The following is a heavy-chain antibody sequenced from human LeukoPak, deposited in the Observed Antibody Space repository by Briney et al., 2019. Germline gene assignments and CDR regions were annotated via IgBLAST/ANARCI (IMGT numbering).Heavy chain of an antibody. V-gene: IGHV3-74*01. J-gene: IGHJ4*01. D-gene: IGHD6-19*01. CDR3: ARQWLGRGYFDY. CDR2: INSDGSST. CDR1: GFTFSSYW. Sequence: GGSLRLSCAASGFTFSSYWMHWVRQAPGKGLVWVSRINSDGSSTSYADSVKGRFTISRDNAKNTLYLQMNSLRAEDTAVYYCARQWLGRGYFDYWGQGTLVTVSS.